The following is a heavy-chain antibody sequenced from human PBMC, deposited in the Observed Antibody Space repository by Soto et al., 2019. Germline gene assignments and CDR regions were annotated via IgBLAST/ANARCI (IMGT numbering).Heavy chain of an antibody. D-gene: IGHD3-16*01. CDR3: ARGCYDYVWGSTQSRPRDSLDY. Sequence: SETLSLTCAVYGGSFSGYYWSWIRQPPGKGLEWIGEINHSGSTNYNPSLKSRVTISVDTSKNQFSLKLSSVTAADTAVYYCARGCYDYVWGSTQSRPRDSLDYWGQGTLVTVS. CDR2: INHSGST. J-gene: IGHJ4*02. V-gene: IGHV4-34*01. CDR1: GGSFSGYY.